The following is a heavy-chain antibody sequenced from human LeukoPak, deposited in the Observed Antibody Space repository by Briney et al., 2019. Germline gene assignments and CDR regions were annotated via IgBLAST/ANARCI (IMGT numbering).Heavy chain of an antibody. CDR3: ASQHCSGGSCYYYGTDV. Sequence: SETLSLTCSVSGGSITSNTYYWGWVRQPPGKGLEWIGNIYYSGTTYYNPSLKSRVTISVDTSKNQFSLQLSSVTAADTAVYYCASQHCSGGSCYYYGTDVWGQRTTVTVSS. CDR2: IYYSGTT. J-gene: IGHJ6*02. CDR1: GGSITSNTYY. D-gene: IGHD2-15*01. V-gene: IGHV4-39*01.